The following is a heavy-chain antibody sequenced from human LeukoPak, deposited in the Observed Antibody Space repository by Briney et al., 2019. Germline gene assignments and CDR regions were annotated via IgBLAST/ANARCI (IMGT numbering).Heavy chain of an antibody. D-gene: IGHD4-23*01. J-gene: IGHJ4*02. CDR1: GFTFSSNW. Sequence: GGSLRLSCAASGFTFSSNWMHWVRQAPGKGLVWVSRINSDGSSTSYADSVKGRFTISRDNAKNTLYLQMNSLRAEDTAVYYCARGTTVVTPVFDYWGQGTLVTVSS. V-gene: IGHV3-74*01. CDR2: INSDGSST. CDR3: ARGTTVVTPVFDY.